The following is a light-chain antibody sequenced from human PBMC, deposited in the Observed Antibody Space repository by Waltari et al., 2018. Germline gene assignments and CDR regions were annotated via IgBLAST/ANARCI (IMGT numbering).Light chain of an antibody. J-gene: IGKJ4*01. CDR1: QAIRND. V-gene: IGKV1-17*01. Sequence: DIQMTQSPSSLSVSVGDRVTIACRASQAIRNDLGWFQQKPGKAPRPLIYAASRLQSGVPSRFSGSGSGTQFTLTISSLQPEDFATYYCLQHNTYPLTFGGGTKVEI. CDR2: AAS. CDR3: LQHNTYPLT.